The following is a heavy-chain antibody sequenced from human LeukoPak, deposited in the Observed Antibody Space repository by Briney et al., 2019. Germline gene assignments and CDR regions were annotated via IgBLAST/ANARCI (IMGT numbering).Heavy chain of an antibody. CDR3: ARDFRDRVDV. Sequence: PGRSLRLSCAASGFTFSSYGMHWVRQAPGKGLEWVAVILYDGSNKYYADSVKARFTISRDNAYNTLYLQMNSLRPEDTAVYYCARDFRDRVDVWGQGTTVTVSS. CDR1: GFTFSSYG. J-gene: IGHJ6*02. CDR2: ILYDGSNK. D-gene: IGHD2-21*02. V-gene: IGHV3-30*03.